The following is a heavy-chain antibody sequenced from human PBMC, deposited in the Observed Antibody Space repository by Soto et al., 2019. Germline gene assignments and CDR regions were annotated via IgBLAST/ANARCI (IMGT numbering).Heavy chain of an antibody. J-gene: IGHJ5*02. CDR1: GGSVSSGSYY. V-gene: IGHV4-61*01. Sequence: SETLSFTCAVSGGSVSSGSYYWSWIRQPPGKGLEWIGYIYYSGSTKYNPSLKSRVTISVDTSKNQFSLKLSSVTAADTAVYYCAREVDYGENWFDPWGQGTLVTVSS. CDR2: IYYSGST. D-gene: IGHD4-17*01. CDR3: AREVDYGENWFDP.